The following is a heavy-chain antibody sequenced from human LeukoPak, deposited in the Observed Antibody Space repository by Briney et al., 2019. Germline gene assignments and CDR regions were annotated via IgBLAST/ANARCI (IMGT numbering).Heavy chain of an antibody. CDR3: ARGPGKASFDY. D-gene: IGHD3-10*01. Sequence: GGSLRLSCAASGFTFSSYGMHWVRQAPGKGLEWVSVIFSGGSTYYADSVKGRFTISRDKSNNTLYLQMNSLRAEDTAVYYCARGPGKASFDYWGQGTLVTVSS. CDR1: GFTFSSYG. J-gene: IGHJ4*02. V-gene: IGHV3-53*01. CDR2: IFSGGST.